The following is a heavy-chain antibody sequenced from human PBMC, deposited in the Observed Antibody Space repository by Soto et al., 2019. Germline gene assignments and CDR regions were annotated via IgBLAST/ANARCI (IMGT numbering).Heavy chain of an antibody. CDR1: GFTFSDYY. D-gene: IGHD2-2*01. Sequence: GGSLRLSCAASGFTFSDYYMSWIRQAPGKGLEWVSYISSSGSTIYYEDSVKGRFTISRDNAKNSRYLQMNSLRAEDTAVYYCARARPRYCSSTSCAKSNAFDIWGQGTMVTVSS. CDR2: ISSSGSTI. V-gene: IGHV3-11*01. J-gene: IGHJ3*02. CDR3: ARARPRYCSSTSCAKSNAFDI.